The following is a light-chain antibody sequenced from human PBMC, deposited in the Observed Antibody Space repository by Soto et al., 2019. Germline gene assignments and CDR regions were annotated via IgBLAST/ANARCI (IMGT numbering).Light chain of an antibody. V-gene: IGKV1-5*03. CDR3: QHYNSYSEA. J-gene: IGKJ1*01. CDR1: QTISSW. CDR2: KAS. Sequence: DIQMTQSPSTLSGSVGDRVTITCRASQTISSWLAWYQQKPGKAPKLLIYKASNLKSGVPSRFSGSGSGTEFTLTISSLQPDDCATYYCQHYNSYSEAFGQGTKVALK.